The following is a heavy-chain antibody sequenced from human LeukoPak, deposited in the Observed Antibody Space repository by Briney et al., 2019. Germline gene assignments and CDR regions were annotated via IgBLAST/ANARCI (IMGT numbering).Heavy chain of an antibody. CDR1: GNYW. V-gene: IGHV3-74*01. D-gene: IGHD4-11*01. Sequence: PGGSLRLSCAASGNYWMHWVRQVPGKGLVWVSHINSDGSWTSYADSVKGRFTISRDNSKNTLYVQMNSLRTDDAAVYYCAKSKSPYPMDYIFDFWGQGTLVTVSS. CDR2: INSDGSWT. CDR3: AKSKSPYPMDYIFDF. J-gene: IGHJ4*02.